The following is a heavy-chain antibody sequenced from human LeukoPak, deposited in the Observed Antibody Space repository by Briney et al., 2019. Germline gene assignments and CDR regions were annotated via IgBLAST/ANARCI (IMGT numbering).Heavy chain of an antibody. CDR1: GGSISSYY. J-gene: IGHJ4*02. D-gene: IGHD3-22*01. Sequence: SETLSLTCTVSGGSISSYYWSWIRQPPGKGLEWIGYIYYSGSTNYNPSPKSRVTISVDKSRNQFSLKLSSVTAADTAVYYCARAGDTSGYADYWGQGTLVTVSS. CDR3: ARAGDTSGYADY. V-gene: IGHV4-59*12. CDR2: IYYSGST.